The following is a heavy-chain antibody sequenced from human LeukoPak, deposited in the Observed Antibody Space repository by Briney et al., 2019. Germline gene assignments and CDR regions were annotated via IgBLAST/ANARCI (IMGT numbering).Heavy chain of an antibody. CDR2: IGISSGNT. V-gene: IGHV3-48*01. CDR1: GFNFIDYS. J-gene: IGHJ4*01. Sequence: GSLRLSCAASGFNFIDYSMNWVRQAPGKGLEWISYIGISSGNTKYADSVKGRFTISRDKARNSLYLQMNSLRVEDTAVYYCARDHRYAFDNWGHGTLVTVSS. CDR3: ARDHRYAFDN. D-gene: IGHD5-12*01.